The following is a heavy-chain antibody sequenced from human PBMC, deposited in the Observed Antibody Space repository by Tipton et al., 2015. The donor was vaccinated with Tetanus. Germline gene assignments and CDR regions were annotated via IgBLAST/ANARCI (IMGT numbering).Heavy chain of an antibody. D-gene: IGHD2-8*01. Sequence: QSGAEVKKPGASVKVSCKASGYMFTGYYMHWVRQAPGQGLEWIGSIYNSGRPNFNPSLKSRVTMTVDTSRTLFSLTLIAVTAADTAVYFCARGLIDDFLGSRIYFDSWGPGTLVTVSS. J-gene: IGHJ4*02. V-gene: IGHV1-46*01. CDR1: GYMFTGYY. CDR2: IYNSGRP. CDR3: ARGLIDDFLGSRIYFDS.